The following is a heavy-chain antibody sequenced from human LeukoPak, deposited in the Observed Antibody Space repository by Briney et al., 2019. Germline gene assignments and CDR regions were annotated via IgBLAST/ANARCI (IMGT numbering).Heavy chain of an antibody. CDR1: GYTFTSYA. V-gene: IGHV1-3*01. J-gene: IGHJ5*02. Sequence: ASVKVSCKASGYTFTSYAMHWVRQAPGQRLEWMGWINAGNGNTKYSQKFQGRVTITADESTSTAYMELSSLRSEDTAVYYCASGGDGYKNWFDPWGQGTLVTVSS. CDR2: INAGNGNT. D-gene: IGHD5-24*01. CDR3: ASGGDGYKNWFDP.